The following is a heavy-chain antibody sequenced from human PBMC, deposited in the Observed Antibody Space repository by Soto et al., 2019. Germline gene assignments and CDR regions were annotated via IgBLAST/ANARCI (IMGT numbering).Heavy chain of an antibody. V-gene: IGHV3-33*01. D-gene: IGHD3-22*01. CDR1: GFTFSSYG. CDR2: IWYDGSNK. J-gene: IGHJ4*02. CDR3: ARDSGLGSGYAFDY. Sequence: HPGGSLRLSCAASGFTFSSYGMHWVRQAPGKGLEWVAVIWYDGSNKYYADSVKGRFTISRDNSKNTLYLQMNSLRAEDTAVYYCARDSGLGSGYAFDYWGQGTLVTVSS.